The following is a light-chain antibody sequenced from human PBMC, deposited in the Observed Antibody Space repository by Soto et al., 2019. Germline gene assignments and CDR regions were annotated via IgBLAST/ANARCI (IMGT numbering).Light chain of an antibody. V-gene: IGLV2-8*01. CDR2: EVS. CDR3: SSYAGSSNFV. CDR1: SSDVGGYNY. Sequence: QSVLTQPPSASGSPGQSVTISCTGTSSDVGGYNYVSWYQQHPGKAPKLMIYEVSKRPSGVPDRFSGSKSGNTASLSVSGLQAEDEASYYCSSYAGSSNFVFGGGTKLTVL. J-gene: IGLJ2*01.